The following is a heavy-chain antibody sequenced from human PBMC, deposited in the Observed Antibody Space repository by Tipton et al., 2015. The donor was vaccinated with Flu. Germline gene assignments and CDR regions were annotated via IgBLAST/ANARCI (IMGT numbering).Heavy chain of an antibody. CDR1: GFTFSNAW. CDR2: SKSKTDGGTT. J-gene: IGHJ4*02. V-gene: IGHV3-15*01. CDR3: TRIYRSYYFDY. Sequence: SLRLSCAASGFTFSNAWMNWVRQAPGKGLEWVGRSKSKTDGGTTDFAAPVKGRFTISRDDSKNTLYLQMNSLTTEGTAVYYCTRIYRSYYFDYWGQGTLVTVSS. D-gene: IGHD1-26*01.